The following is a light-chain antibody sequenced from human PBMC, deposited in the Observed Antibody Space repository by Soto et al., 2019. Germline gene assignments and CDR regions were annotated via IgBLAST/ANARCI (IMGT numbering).Light chain of an antibody. CDR1: TGAVTSNYY. J-gene: IGLJ2*01. CDR2: STS. CDR3: LLYYGGAQV. Sequence: QAVVTQEPSLTVSPGGTVTLTCASNTGAVTSNYYPNWFQQKPGQPPRSLIYSTSKKQAWTPARFSGSLLGDKAALTLSGVQPEDEAEYYCLLYYGGAQVFGGGTKVTVL. V-gene: IGLV7-43*01.